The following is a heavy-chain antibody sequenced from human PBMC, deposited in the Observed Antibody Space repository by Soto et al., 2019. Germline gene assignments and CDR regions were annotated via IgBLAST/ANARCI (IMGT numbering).Heavy chain of an antibody. D-gene: IGHD3-9*01. CDR3: ATLTKYDILTGFYPC. V-gene: IGHV3-66*01. J-gene: IGHJ4*02. CDR2: IYSDGST. Sequence: GGSLRLSCAASGFTFSDHYMEWVRQAPGKGLEWVSVIYSDGSTYYADSVKGRFIISRDNSNNTPYFQMNSLRAEDTAVYYCATLTKYDILTGFYPCWGQGTLVTVSS. CDR1: GFTFSDHY.